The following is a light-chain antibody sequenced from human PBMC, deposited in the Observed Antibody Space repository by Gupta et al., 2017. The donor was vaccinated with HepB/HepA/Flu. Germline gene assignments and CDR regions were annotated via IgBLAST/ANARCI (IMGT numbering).Light chain of an antibody. CDR2: GAS. J-gene: IGKJ1*01. V-gene: IGKV3-20*01. CDR1: QSVSSSY. Sequence: EIVLTQSPGTLSLSPGERATLSCRASQSVSSSYLAWYQQKPGQAPRLLIYGASSRATGIPDRFSGSGSGTDFTLTISRVEAEDVAVYYCKQDRRSPRTFGQGTKVEIK. CDR3: KQDRRSPRT.